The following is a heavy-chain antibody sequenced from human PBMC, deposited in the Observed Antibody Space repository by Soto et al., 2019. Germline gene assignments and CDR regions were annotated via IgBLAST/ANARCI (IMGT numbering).Heavy chain of an antibody. CDR3: ARVPMATITPYYYGMDV. D-gene: IGHD5-12*01. V-gene: IGHV4-34*01. CDR1: GGSFSGYY. CDR2: INHSGST. J-gene: IGHJ6*02. Sequence: PSETLSLTCAVYGGSFSGYYRSWIRQPPGKGLEWIGEINHSGSTNYNPSLKSRVTISVDTSKNQFSLKLSSVTAADTAVYYCARVPMATITPYYYGMDVWGQGTTVTVSS.